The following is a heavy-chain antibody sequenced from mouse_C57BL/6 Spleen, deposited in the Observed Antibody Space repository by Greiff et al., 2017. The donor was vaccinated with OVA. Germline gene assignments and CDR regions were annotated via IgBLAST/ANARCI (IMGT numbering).Heavy chain of an antibody. J-gene: IGHJ1*03. Sequence: VHVKQSGAELVKPGASVKLSCTASGFNIKDYYMHWVKQRTEQGLEWIGRIDPEDGETKYAPKFQGKATITADTSSNTAYLQLSSLTSEDTAVYYCASYYGPLYWYFDVWGTGTTVTVSS. D-gene: IGHD1-1*01. CDR1: GFNIKDYY. CDR2: IDPEDGET. V-gene: IGHV14-2*01. CDR3: ASYYGPLYWYFDV.